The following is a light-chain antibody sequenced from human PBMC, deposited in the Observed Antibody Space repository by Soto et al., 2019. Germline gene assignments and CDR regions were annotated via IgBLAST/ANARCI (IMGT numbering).Light chain of an antibody. CDR2: KES. J-gene: IGKJ1*01. Sequence: DIQITRYPSTLSAFVGDRVTITCRASQSISTWLAWYQQKPGKVPKLLIFKESSLQSGVPSRFSGSGPGKDLTLTIRSMQPHDFETYHRNQYHPSYRTFGQRKKVDIK. CDR1: QSISTW. CDR3: NQYHPSYRT. V-gene: IGKV1-5*03.